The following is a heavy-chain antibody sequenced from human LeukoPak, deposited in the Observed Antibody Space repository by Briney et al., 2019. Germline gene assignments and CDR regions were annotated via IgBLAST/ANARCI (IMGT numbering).Heavy chain of an antibody. CDR3: ARGVNYLDY. CDR2: TYYRSKWYS. V-gene: IGHV6-1*01. J-gene: IGHJ4*02. Sequence: SQTLSLTCAISGDSVSSSSTGWNWIRQSPSRGLEWLGRTYYRSKWYSDYAASVKSRMSVNPATSENQFSLHLNSVTPEDTAVYFCARGVNYLDYWGLGTLVTVSS. D-gene: IGHD4-23*01. CDR1: GDSVSSSSTG.